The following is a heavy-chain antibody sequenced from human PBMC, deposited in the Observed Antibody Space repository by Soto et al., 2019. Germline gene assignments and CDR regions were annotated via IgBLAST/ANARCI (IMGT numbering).Heavy chain of an antibody. Sequence: QVQLVESGGGVVQPGRSLRLSCAASGFTFSSYGMHWVRQAPGKGLEWVAVISYDGSNKYYADSVKGRFTISRDNSKNTLYLQMNSLRAEDTAVYYCAKGLEDIVVVVAAPFDYWGQGTLVTASS. CDR2: ISYDGSNK. CDR3: AKGLEDIVVVVAAPFDY. J-gene: IGHJ4*02. CDR1: GFTFSSYG. V-gene: IGHV3-30*18. D-gene: IGHD2-15*01.